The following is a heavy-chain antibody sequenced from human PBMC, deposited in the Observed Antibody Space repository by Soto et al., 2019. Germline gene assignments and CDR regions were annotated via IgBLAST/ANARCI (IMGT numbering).Heavy chain of an antibody. D-gene: IGHD4-17*01. Sequence: GGSLRLSCAASGFTFSSYGMHWVRQAPGKGLEWVAVIWYDGSNKYYADSVKGRFTISRDNAKNTLYLQMNSLRAEDTAVYYCARVVSIAVTRNYYMDVWGKGTTVTVSS. CDR2: IWYDGSNK. CDR1: GFTFSSYG. V-gene: IGHV3-33*01. J-gene: IGHJ6*03. CDR3: ARVVSIAVTRNYYMDV.